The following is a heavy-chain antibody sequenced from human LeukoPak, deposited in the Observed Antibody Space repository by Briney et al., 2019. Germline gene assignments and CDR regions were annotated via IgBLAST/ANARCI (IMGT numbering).Heavy chain of an antibody. V-gene: IGHV4-59*01. D-gene: IGHD3-10*01. Sequence: SETLSLTCTVSGGSISSYYWSWIRQPPGKGLEWIGYIYYSGSTNYNPSLKSRVTISVDTSKNQFSLKLSSVTAADTAVYYCARSLYGSGSYPTYYYYYGMDVWGQGTTVTVS. CDR1: GGSISSYY. CDR2: IYYSGST. J-gene: IGHJ6*02. CDR3: ARSLYGSGSYPTYYYYYGMDV.